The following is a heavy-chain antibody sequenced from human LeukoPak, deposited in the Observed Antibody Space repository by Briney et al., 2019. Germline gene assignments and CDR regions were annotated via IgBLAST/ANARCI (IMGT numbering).Heavy chain of an antibody. CDR2: IYYSGST. CDR1: GGSISSYY. D-gene: IGHD6-19*01. J-gene: IGHJ6*03. V-gene: IGHV4-59*01. CDR3: ARSDSSGWYIYYMDV. Sequence: ASETLSLTCTVSGGSISSYYWSWIRQPPGKGLEWIGYIYYSGSTNYNPSLKSRVTISVDTSKNQFSLKLSSVTAADTAVYYCARSDSSGWYIYYMDVWGKGTTVTVSS.